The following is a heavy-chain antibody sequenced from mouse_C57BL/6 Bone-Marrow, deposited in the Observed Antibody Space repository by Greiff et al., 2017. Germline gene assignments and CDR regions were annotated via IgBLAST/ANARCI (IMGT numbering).Heavy chain of an antibody. Sequence: EVKLMESGGGLVQPGGSMKLSCVASGFTFSNYWMNWVRQSPEKGLEWVAQIRLKSDNYATPYAESVKGRFTISRGDSKSSVYLQMNNVRAEDTGIYYYTGELGPGAYWGQGTLVTGSA. D-gene: IGHD4-1*01. J-gene: IGHJ3*01. CDR1: GFTFSNYW. CDR2: IRLKSDNYAT. V-gene: IGHV6-3*01. CDR3: TGELGPGAY.